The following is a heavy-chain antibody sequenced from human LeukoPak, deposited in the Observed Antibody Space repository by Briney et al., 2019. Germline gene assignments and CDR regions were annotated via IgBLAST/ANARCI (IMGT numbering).Heavy chain of an antibody. CDR2: MKPDGSVK. Sequence: GGSLRLSCEVSGFAFSRYWMSWVRQAPGKGLEWVANMKPDGSVKYYVDSVKGRFTISRDNSKNSLYLQMNSLRAEDTAVYYCARDPRQSHLVYTAGDYWGQAILVTVSS. CDR3: ARDPRQSHLVYTAGDY. J-gene: IGHJ4*02. V-gene: IGHV3-7*01. D-gene: IGHD2-2*02. CDR1: GFAFSRYW.